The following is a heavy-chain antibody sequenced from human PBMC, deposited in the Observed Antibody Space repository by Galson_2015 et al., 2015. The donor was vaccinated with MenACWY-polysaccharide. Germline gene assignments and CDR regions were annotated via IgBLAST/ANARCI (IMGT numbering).Heavy chain of an antibody. V-gene: IGHV3-49*03. CDR1: GFTFGDYA. J-gene: IGHJ4*02. Sequence: SLRLSCAASGFTFGDYAMAWFRQAPGKGLEWVGFIRCKASGETTGYAATVKGRFTISRDDSKSTAYLQMNSLENEDTAIYYCTRDRPIDYWGQGTLVTVSS. CDR2: IRCKASGETT. CDR3: TRDRPIDY.